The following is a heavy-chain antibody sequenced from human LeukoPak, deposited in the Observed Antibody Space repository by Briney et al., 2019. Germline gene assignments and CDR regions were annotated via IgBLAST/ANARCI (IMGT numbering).Heavy chain of an antibody. J-gene: IGHJ4*02. CDR3: ARGRITMVRGVNY. CDR2: INPNSGGT. Sequence: ASVKVSCKASGYTFTGYYMHWVRQASGQGLEWMGWINPNSGGTNYAQKFQGRVTMTRDTSISTAYMELSRLRSDDTAVYYCARGRITMVRGVNYWGQGTLVTVS. D-gene: IGHD3-10*01. CDR1: GYTFTGYY. V-gene: IGHV1-2*02.